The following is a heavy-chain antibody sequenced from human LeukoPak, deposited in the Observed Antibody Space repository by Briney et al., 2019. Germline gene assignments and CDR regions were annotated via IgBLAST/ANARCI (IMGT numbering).Heavy chain of an antibody. J-gene: IGHJ2*01. Sequence: PSETLSLTCTVSGGSISSSSYYWGWIRQPPGEGLEWIGSIYYSGSTYYNPSLKSRVTISVDTSKNQFSLKLSSVTAADTAVYYCARHRYYYESSGYSFDLWGRGTLVTVSS. CDR1: GGSISSSSYY. D-gene: IGHD3-22*01. CDR3: ARHRYYYESSGYSFDL. CDR2: IYYSGST. V-gene: IGHV4-39*01.